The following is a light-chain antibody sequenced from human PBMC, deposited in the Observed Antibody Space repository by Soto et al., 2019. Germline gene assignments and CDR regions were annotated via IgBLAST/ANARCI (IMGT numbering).Light chain of an antibody. J-gene: IGKJ1*01. CDR2: GAS. Sequence: ETVLTHSPGTLSLSPLERATLSFRASQSVSNNYLAWYQQKPGQAPRLLIYGASNRATGIPDRFSGSGSGIDFTLTISRLEPEDFAVYLCQQYGGSSRTFGLGTKVDI. CDR1: QSVSNNY. V-gene: IGKV3-20*01. CDR3: QQYGGSSRT.